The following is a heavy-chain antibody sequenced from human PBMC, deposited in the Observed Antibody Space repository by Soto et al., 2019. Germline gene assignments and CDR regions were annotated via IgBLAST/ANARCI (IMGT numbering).Heavy chain of an antibody. CDR1: GDSVSSNSAA. V-gene: IGHV6-1*01. D-gene: IGHD6-13*01. CDR3: ARVFSSISSSWADDAFDI. J-gene: IGHJ3*02. Sequence: SPTLSLTCAISGDSVSSNSAAWNWIRQSPSRGLEWLGRTYYRSKWYNDYAVSVKSRITINPDTSKNQFSLQLNSVTPEDTAVYYCARVFSSISSSWADDAFDIWGQGTMVTVSS. CDR2: TYYRSKWYN.